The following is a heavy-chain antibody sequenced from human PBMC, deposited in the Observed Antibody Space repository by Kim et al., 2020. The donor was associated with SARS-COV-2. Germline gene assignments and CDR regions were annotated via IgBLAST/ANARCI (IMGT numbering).Heavy chain of an antibody. D-gene: IGHD3-10*01. CDR2: IWYDGSNK. CDR3: AKEGGGLSWFGELLVGGYYGMDV. V-gene: IGHV3-33*06. Sequence: GGSLRLSCAASGFTFSSYGMHWVRQAPGKGLEWVAVIWYDGSNKYYADSVKGRFTISRDNSKNTLYLQMNSLRAEDTAVYYCAKEGGGLSWFGELLVGGYYGMDVWGQGTTVTVSS. CDR1: GFTFSSYG. J-gene: IGHJ6*02.